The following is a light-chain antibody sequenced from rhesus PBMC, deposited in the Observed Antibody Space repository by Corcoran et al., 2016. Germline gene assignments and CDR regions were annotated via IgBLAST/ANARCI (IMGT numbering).Light chain of an antibody. CDR3: QQHNSLPFT. V-gene: IGKV1-32*01. Sequence: DIQMTQSPSSLSASVGDRVTITCRASQGISSYLNWYQQKPGKAPKVLIYYANRLASGVPLRVSGSGSGTEFSLTISRLQPESSATYDSQQHNSLPFTFGPWTKLNIK. CDR2: YAN. CDR1: QGISSY. J-gene: IGKJ3*01.